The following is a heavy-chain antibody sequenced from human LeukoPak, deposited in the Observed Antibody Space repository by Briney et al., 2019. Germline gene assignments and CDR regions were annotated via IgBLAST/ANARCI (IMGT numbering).Heavy chain of an antibody. J-gene: IGHJ4*02. CDR3: ARAGGLQPDY. Sequence: SQTLSLTCTVSGGSISSGSYYWSWIRQPAGKGLEWIGRIYASGSTNYNPSLKSRVTISVDTSKNQFSLKLSSVTAADTAVYYCARAGGLQPDYWGQGALVTVSS. CDR2: IYASGST. V-gene: IGHV4-61*02. D-gene: IGHD5-24*01. CDR1: GGSISSGSYY.